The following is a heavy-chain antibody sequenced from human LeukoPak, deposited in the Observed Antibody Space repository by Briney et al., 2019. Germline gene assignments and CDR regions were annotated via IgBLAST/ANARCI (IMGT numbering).Heavy chain of an antibody. D-gene: IGHD6-19*01. Sequence: GPSVKVSCKASGGTFSSYAISWVRQVPGQGLEWMGGIIPIFGTANYAQKFQGRVTITADKSTNTAYMELRSLRSEDTAVYYCARVSSGEFDYWGQGTLVTVPS. CDR1: GGTFSSYA. CDR3: ARVSSGEFDY. V-gene: IGHV1-69*06. CDR2: IIPIFGTA. J-gene: IGHJ4*02.